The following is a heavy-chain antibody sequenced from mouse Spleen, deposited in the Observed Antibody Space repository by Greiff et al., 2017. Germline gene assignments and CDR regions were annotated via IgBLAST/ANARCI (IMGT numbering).Heavy chain of an antibody. CDR3: SRRGKYDGYVWYFDG. V-gene: IGHV5-9*04. Sequence: EVKLVESGGGLVKLGGSLKLSCAASGFTFSSYSMSWVRQTPEKRLEWVATISSGCGNTYYPDSVKGRFTISRDNAKNTLYLQMSSLKSEDKAMYYCSRRGKYDGYVWYFDGWGAGTTVTVSS. D-gene: IGHD2-3*01. CDR1: GFTFSSYS. CDR2: ISSGCGNT. J-gene: IGHJ1*01.